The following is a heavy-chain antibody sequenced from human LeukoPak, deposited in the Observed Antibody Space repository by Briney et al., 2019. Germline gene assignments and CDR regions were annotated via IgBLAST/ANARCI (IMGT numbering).Heavy chain of an antibody. J-gene: IGHJ4*02. V-gene: IGHV3-48*01. CDR2: ISSSSSSI. Sequence: GGSLRLSCAASGFTFSSYSMNWVRQAPGKVLEWVSYISSSSSSIFYADSVKGRFTISRDDAKNSLYLQMNSLRAEDTAVYYCARDISEGSDLHGGDDYWGQGTLVTVSS. D-gene: IGHD3-10*01. CDR1: GFTFSSYS. CDR3: ARDISEGSDLHGGDDY.